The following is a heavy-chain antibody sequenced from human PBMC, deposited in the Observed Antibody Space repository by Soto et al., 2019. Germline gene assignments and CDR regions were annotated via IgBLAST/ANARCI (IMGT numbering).Heavy chain of an antibody. CDR3: ARPGGTTVTGLWHFDS. V-gene: IGHV3-33*01. D-gene: IGHD4-17*01. J-gene: IGHJ4*02. Sequence: QTGGSLRLSCEASGFNFNTYSMHWVRQPPGKGLEWLAAIWYDGTQKHYADSVKGRFTISRDNSKNTLYLQVNSLRAENTAVYYCARPGGTTVTGLWHFDSWGQGTLVTVSS. CDR2: IWYDGTQK. CDR1: GFNFNTYS.